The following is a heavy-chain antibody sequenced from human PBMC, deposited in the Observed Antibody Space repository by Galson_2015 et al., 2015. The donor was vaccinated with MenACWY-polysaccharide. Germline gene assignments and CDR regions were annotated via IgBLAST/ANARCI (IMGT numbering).Heavy chain of an antibody. D-gene: IGHD2-2*01. CDR3: ARDLIVVVPAAMENAFEI. CDR1: GGTFSSYP. J-gene: IGHJ3*02. CDR2: IIPILGIA. V-gene: IGHV1-69*04. Sequence: SVKVSCKASGGTFSSYPISWVRQAPGQGLEWMGRIIPILGIANYAQKFQGRVTMTTDTSTSTAYMELRSLRSDDTAVYYCARDLIVVVPAAMENAFEIWGQGTMVTVSS.